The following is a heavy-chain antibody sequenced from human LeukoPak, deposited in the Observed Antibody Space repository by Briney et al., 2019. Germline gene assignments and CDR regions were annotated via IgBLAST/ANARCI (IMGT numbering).Heavy chain of an antibody. CDR3: ARDGSSGQVYFDY. CDR2: ISYDGSNK. Sequence: GGSLRLSCAASGFTFSSYGMHWVRQAPGKGLEWVAVISYDGSNKYYADSVKGRFTISRDNSKNTLYLQMNSLRAEDTAVYYCARDGSSGQVYFDYWGQGTLVTVSS. V-gene: IGHV3-30*03. CDR1: GFTFSSYG. J-gene: IGHJ4*02. D-gene: IGHD3-22*01.